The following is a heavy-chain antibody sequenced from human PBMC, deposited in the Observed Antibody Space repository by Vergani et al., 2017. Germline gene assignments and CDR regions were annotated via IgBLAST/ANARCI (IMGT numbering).Heavy chain of an antibody. J-gene: IGHJ6*03. V-gene: IGHV4-34*01. CDR2: IDHTGRP. CDR3: ARVKTETNGHLYYFYYMDV. Sequence: QVQLQQWGGGLLKPSETLSLTCVVNGGSFTSYHWTWIRQSPGEGLEWVGDIDHTGRPDYNPSLKSRLTMSVDKSRNQLSLTLNSVTATDTAIYFCARVKTETNGHLYYFYYMDVWGQGTAVTVS. CDR1: GGSFTSYH. D-gene: IGHD2-8*01.